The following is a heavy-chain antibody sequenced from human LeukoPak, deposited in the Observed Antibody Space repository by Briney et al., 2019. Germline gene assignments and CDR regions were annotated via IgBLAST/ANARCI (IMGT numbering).Heavy chain of an antibody. V-gene: IGHV4-30-4*08. CDR3: TRGPRLYYMDV. J-gene: IGHJ6*03. Sequence: PSETLSLTCTVSGGSISSGDYYWSWIHQPPGKGLEWIGYIYYSGSTYYNPSLKSRITISVDTYKNQFSLKLSSVTAADTAVYYCTRGPRLYYMDVWGKGTTVTVS. CDR2: IYYSGST. CDR1: GGSISSGDYY.